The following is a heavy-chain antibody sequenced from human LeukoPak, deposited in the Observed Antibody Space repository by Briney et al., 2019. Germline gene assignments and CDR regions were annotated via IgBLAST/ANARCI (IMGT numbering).Heavy chain of an antibody. J-gene: IGHJ4*02. V-gene: IGHV3-21*01. CDR2: ISTSSSYI. CDR1: GFTFSSYN. CDR3: ARGGSYGGYHSY. D-gene: IGHD4-23*01. Sequence: GGSLRLSCAASGFTFSSYNMNWVRQAPGKGLEWVSFISTSSSYIYYADSVKGRFTISRDNAKNSLFLQMNSLRAEDTALYYCARGGSYGGYHSYWGQGTLVTVSS.